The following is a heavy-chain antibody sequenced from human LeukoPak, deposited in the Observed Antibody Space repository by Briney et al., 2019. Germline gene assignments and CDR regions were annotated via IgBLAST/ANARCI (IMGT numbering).Heavy chain of an antibody. CDR3: ARVPSSGLYYYYGMDV. V-gene: IGHV3-53*04. J-gene: IGHJ6*02. Sequence: GGSLRLSCAASGFTVSINYMSWVRQAPGKGLEWVSVIYSGGSTYYADSVKGRFTISRHNSKNTLYLQMNSLRAEDTAVYCCARVPSSGLYYYYGMDVWGQGTTVTVSS. CDR2: IYSGGST. D-gene: IGHD3-3*01. CDR1: GFTVSINY.